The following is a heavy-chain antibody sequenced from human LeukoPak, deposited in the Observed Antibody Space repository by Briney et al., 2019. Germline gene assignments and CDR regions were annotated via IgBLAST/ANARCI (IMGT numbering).Heavy chain of an antibody. D-gene: IGHD3-22*01. CDR3: ARGAARITMIVVVITRYFDY. J-gene: IGHJ4*02. Sequence: SETLSLTCAVYGGSFSGYYWSWIRQPPGKGLEWIGEINHRGSTNYNPSLKSRVTISVDTSKNQFSLKLSSVTAADTAVYYCARGAARITMIVVVITRYFDYWGQGTLVTVSS. CDR2: INHRGST. V-gene: IGHV4-34*01. CDR1: GGSFSGYY.